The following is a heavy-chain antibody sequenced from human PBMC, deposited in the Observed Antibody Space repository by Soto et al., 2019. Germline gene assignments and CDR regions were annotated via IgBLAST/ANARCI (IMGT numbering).Heavy chain of an antibody. CDR3: ARVRQDDILTGYYPDV. CDR1: GFTFSSYS. D-gene: IGHD3-9*01. J-gene: IGHJ6*02. Sequence: EVQLVESGGGLVKPGGSLRLSCAASGFTFSSYSMNWVRQAPGKGLEWVSSISSSSSYIYYADSVKGRFTISRDNAKNSLYLQMNSLRAEDTAVYYCARVRQDDILTGYYPDVWGQGTTVTVSS. V-gene: IGHV3-21*01. CDR2: ISSSSSYI.